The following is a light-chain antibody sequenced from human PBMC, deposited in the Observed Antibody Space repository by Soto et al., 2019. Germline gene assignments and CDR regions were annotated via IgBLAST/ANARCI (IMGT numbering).Light chain of an antibody. J-gene: IGLJ3*02. Sequence: QSALTQPASVSGSPGQSITISCTGTSSDVGGYNYVSWYQQHPGKAPKLMIFEVSNRPSGGSNRFSGSKSGNTASLTISGLQGEDEADYYCSSHTSSSTVVFGGGTKLTVL. CDR3: SSHTSSSTVV. CDR2: EVS. CDR1: SSDVGGYNY. V-gene: IGLV2-14*01.